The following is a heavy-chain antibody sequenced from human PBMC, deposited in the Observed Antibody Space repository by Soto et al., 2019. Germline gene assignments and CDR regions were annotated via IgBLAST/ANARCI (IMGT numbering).Heavy chain of an antibody. V-gene: IGHV3-23*01. Sequence: EVQLLESGGGLVQPGGSLRLSCAASGFTFSSYAMSWVRQAPGKGLEWVSAISGSGGSTYYADSVKGRFTISRDNSKNTLYLQINSLRAEYTAVYYCAKDHTYYVFCFDYWGQGTLVTVFS. D-gene: IGHD3-3*01. CDR3: AKDHTYYVFCFDY. CDR1: GFTFSSYA. J-gene: IGHJ4*02. CDR2: ISGSGGST.